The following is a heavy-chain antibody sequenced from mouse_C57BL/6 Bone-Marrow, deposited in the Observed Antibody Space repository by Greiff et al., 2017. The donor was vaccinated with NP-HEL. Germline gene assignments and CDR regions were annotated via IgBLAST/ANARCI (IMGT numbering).Heavy chain of an antibody. J-gene: IGHJ1*03. CDR3: AALYGSSYWYFDV. D-gene: IGHD1-1*01. CDR2: IHPSDSDT. Sequence: QVQLQQPGAELVKPGASVKVSCKASGYTFTSYWMHWVKQRPGQGLEWIGRIHPSDSDTNYNQKFKGKATLTVDKSSSTAYMQLSSLTSEDSAVYYCAALYGSSYWYFDVWGTGTTVTVSS. CDR1: GYTFTSYW. V-gene: IGHV1-74*01.